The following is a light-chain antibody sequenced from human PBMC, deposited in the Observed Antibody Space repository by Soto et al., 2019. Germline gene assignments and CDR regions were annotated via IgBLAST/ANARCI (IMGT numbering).Light chain of an antibody. J-gene: IGKJ1*01. CDR2: AAS. CDR3: LQDYISPWT. V-gene: IGKV1-6*01. Sequence: AIQMTQSPSSLSASVGDRVTITCRASQDISNDLGWYQEKPGQAPKLLIYAASNLQSGVPSRFSGSGSGTDFTLTIRSLQPEDFATYYCLQDYISPWTFGQGTKVEI. CDR1: QDISND.